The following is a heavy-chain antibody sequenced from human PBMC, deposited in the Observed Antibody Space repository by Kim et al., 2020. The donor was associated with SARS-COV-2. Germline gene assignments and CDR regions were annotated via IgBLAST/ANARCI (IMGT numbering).Heavy chain of an antibody. J-gene: IGHJ4*02. CDR2: IDHSGTT. V-gene: IGHV4-59*13. CDR1: GGSISSYY. D-gene: IGHD2-15*01. Sequence: SETLSLTCTVSGGSISSYYWSWIRQPPGKGLEWIGYIDHSGTTKYNSALKSRVTISIDTSKHQFFLKLTSVTAADTAIYYCARDTGSGGFWEYGYWGQG. CDR3: ARDTGSGGFWEYGY.